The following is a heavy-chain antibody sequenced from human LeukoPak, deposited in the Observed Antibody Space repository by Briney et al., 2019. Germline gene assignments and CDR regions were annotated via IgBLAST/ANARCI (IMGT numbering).Heavy chain of an antibody. J-gene: IGHJ4*02. CDR3: ARDWMEGATFEIQGPVDY. CDR1: VFTFSSYW. CDR2: INQDGSEI. D-gene: IGHD1-26*01. Sequence: GGSLRLFCAASVFTFSSYWMTWVRQSPGKGLEWVANINQDGSEIYYVDSVKGRFTISRDNAKNSLYLQMTSLRAEDTAVYYCARDWMEGATFEIQGPVDYWGQGTLVTVSS. V-gene: IGHV3-7*01.